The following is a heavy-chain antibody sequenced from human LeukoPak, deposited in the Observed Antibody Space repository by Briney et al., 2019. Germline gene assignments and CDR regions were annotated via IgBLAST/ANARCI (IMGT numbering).Heavy chain of an antibody. D-gene: IGHD3-10*01. V-gene: IGHV4-4*07. CDR1: GGSISSYY. CDR3: ASAHSGYYYYYMDV. Sequence: PSETLSLTCTVSGGSISSYYWSWIRQPAGKGLEWIGRVYTSGSTNYNPSLKSRVTMSVDTSKNQFSLKLSSVTAADTAVYYCASAHSGYYYYYMDVWGKGTTVTVSS. CDR2: VYTSGST. J-gene: IGHJ6*03.